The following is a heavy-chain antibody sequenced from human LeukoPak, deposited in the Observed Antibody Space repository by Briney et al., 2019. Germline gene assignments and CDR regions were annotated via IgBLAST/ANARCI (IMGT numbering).Heavy chain of an antibody. CDR1: GYIFTSYY. CDR3: ATVFAEPPRYYFDY. D-gene: IGHD1-14*01. CDR2: INPSGGST. Sequence: ASAKVSCKASGYIFTSYYMHWVRQAPGQGLEWMGIINPSGGSTSYAQKFQGRVTMTRDTSTSTVYMELSSLRSEDTAVYYCATVFAEPPRYYFDYWGQGTLVTVSS. J-gene: IGHJ4*02. V-gene: IGHV1-46*01.